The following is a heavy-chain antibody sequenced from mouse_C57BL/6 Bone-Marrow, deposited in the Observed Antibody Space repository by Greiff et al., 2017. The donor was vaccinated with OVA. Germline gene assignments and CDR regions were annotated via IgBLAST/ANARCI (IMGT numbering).Heavy chain of an antibody. CDR3: AREGYYYV. CDR2: IDPSDSYT. CDR1: GYTFTSYW. D-gene: IGHD2-12*01. V-gene: IGHV1-50*01. Sequence: QVQLKQPGAELVKPGASVKLSCKASGYTFTSYWMQWVKQRPGQGLEWIGEIDPSDSYTNYNQKFKGKATLTVDTSSSTAYMQLSSLTSADSAVYYCAREGYYYVWGTGTTVTVSS. J-gene: IGHJ1*03.